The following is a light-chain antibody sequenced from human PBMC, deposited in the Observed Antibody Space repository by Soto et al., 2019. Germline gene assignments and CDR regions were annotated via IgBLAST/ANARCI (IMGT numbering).Light chain of an antibody. CDR1: QSVLYSSNNENY. Sequence: IVMTQSPDSLAVSLGERATINCKSSQSVLYSSNNENYLAWYQQKPGQPPKLLIYWASTRESGVPDRFSGSGSGTDFTLTISSLQAEDVAVYYCQQYYSTLSWTFGQGTKVDIK. CDR2: WAS. CDR3: QQYYSTLSWT. V-gene: IGKV4-1*01. J-gene: IGKJ1*01.